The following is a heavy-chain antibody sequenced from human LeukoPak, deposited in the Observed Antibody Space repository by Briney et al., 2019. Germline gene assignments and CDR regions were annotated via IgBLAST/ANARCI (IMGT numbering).Heavy chain of an antibody. CDR1: GFTFSSYW. J-gene: IGHJ6*03. Sequence: GGSLRLSCAASGFTFSSYWMSWVRQAPGKGLEWVANIKQDGSEKYYVDSVKGRFTISRDNSKNTLYLQMNSLRAEDTAVYYCARDSYDFWSGRNKRSYMDVWGKGTTVTVSS. CDR3: ARDSYDFWSGRNKRSYMDV. D-gene: IGHD3-3*01. V-gene: IGHV3-7*01. CDR2: IKQDGSEK.